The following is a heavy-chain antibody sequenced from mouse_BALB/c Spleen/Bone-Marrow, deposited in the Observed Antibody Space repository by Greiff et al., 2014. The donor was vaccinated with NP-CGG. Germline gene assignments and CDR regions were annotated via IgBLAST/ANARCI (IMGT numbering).Heavy chain of an antibody. CDR1: GFNIKDTY. J-gene: IGHJ3*01. V-gene: IGHV14-3*02. CDR3: ARWLPLAY. D-gene: IGHD2-2*01. CDR2: IDPANGNT. Sequence: EVQLQQSGAELVKPGASVKLSCTASGFNIKDTYMHWVKQRPEQGLEWIGRIDPANGNTKYDPKFQGKATITADTSSNTAYLQLSSLTSEDTAVYYWARWLPLAYWGQGTLVTVSA.